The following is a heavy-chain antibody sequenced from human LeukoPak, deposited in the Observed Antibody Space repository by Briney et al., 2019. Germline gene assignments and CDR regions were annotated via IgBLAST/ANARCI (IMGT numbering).Heavy chain of an antibody. J-gene: IGHJ4*02. D-gene: IGHD4-17*01. CDR3: ARSVTTVTTRFDY. Sequence: SETLSLTCAVSGGSISSSNWWSWVRQPPGKGLEWIGEIYHSGSTNYNPSLKSRVTISVDKSKNQFSLKLSSVTAADTAVYYCARSVTTVTTRFDYWGQGTLVTVSS. V-gene: IGHV4-4*02. CDR2: IYHSGST. CDR1: GGSISSSNW.